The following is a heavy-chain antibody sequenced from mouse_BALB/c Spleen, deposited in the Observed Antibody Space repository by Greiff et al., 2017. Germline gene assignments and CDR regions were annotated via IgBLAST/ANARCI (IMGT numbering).Heavy chain of an antibody. D-gene: IGHD2-4*01. V-gene: IGHV5-17*02. CDR2: ISSGSSTI. CDR1: GFTFSSFG. J-gene: IGHJ2*01. CDR3: ARSTYYDYDDGPLDY. Sequence: EVQLQESGGGLVQPGGSRKLSCAASGFTFSSFGMHWVRQAPEKGLEWVAYISSGSSTIYYADTVKGRFTISRDNPKNTLFLQMTSLRSEDTAMYYCARSTYYDYDDGPLDYWGQGTTLTVSS.